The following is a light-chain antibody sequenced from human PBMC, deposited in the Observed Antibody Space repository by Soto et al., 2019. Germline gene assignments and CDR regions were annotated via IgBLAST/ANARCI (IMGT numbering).Light chain of an antibody. CDR1: QGVRTY. J-gene: IGKJ1*01. V-gene: IGKV1-17*03. CDR3: LQSYKYPWT. CDR2: SAS. Sequence: DIQMTQSPSAMSASVGDRCTITCLASQGVRTYLAWFEQKPGKVPKRLIFSASSLQSGVPSRFRGNGSATEFTLTISSLQPEDFATYYCLQSYKYPWTFGQGTKVDIK.